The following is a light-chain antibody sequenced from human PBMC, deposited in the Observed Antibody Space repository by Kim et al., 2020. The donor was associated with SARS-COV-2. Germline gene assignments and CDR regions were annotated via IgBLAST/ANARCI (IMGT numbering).Light chain of an antibody. CDR1: SSDVGGYNY. CDR2: DVS. CDR3: CSYAGSYTLV. J-gene: IGLJ2*01. V-gene: IGLV2-11*01. Sequence: QSALTQPRSVSGSPGQSVTISCTGTSSDVGGYNYVSWYQQHPGKAPKLMIYDVSKRPSGVPDRFSGSKSGNTASLTISGLQAEDEAYYYCCSYAGSYTLVFGGGTQLTVL.